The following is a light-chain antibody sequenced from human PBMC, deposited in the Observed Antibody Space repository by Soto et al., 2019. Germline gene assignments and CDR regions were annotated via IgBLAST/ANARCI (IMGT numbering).Light chain of an antibody. CDR2: EDT. V-gene: IGLV6-57*02. CDR3: QSYDGSNPDVV. Sequence: NFMLTQPDSVSESPGKTVTISCTGSSGSIATNYVQWYQQRPGSAPTTVIYEDTQRPSGVPERFSGSIDSSSNSASLTISGLKTEDEADYYCQSYDGSNPDVVFGGGTKLTVL. CDR1: SGSIATNY. J-gene: IGLJ2*01.